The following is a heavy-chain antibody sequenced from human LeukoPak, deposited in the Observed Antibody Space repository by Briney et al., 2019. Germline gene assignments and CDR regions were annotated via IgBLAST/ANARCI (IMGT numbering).Heavy chain of an antibody. V-gene: IGHV1-69*06. CDR1: GGSFSNYA. Sequence: SVKVSCKASGGSFSNYAITWVRQAPGQGLEWMGRIIPIFGATTYAQRFQGRVTITADMGSSTAYLELTGLTSEDTALYFCAKQGAVRQDYYMDVWGNGTTVIVSS. J-gene: IGHJ6*03. CDR2: IIPIFGAT. D-gene: IGHD3-16*01. CDR3: AKQGAVRQDYYMDV.